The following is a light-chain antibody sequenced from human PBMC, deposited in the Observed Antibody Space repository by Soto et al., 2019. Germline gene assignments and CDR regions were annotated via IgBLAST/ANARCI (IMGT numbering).Light chain of an antibody. CDR2: EVS. V-gene: IGLV2-14*01. J-gene: IGLJ1*01. CDR3: SSYTSSSTLYV. Sequence: QSVLTQPASVSGSPGQSITISRTGTSSDVGGYNYVSWYQQHPGKAPKLMIYEVSNRPSGVSNRFSGSKSGNTASLTISGLQAEDEADYYCSSYTSSSTLYVFGTGTQLTVL. CDR1: SSDVGGYNY.